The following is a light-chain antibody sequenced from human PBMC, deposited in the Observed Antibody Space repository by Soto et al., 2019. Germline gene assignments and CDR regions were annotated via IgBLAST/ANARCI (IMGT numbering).Light chain of an antibody. CDR1: SGHSSYA. CDR2: LNSDGSH. Sequence: QSVLTQSPSASASLGASVKLTCTLSSGHSSYAIAWHQQQPEKGPRYLMKLNSDGSHSKGDGIPGRFSGSSSGAERYLTISSLQSEDEADYYCQTWGTGRVFGGGTKLTVL. J-gene: IGLJ3*02. CDR3: QTWGTGRV. V-gene: IGLV4-69*01.